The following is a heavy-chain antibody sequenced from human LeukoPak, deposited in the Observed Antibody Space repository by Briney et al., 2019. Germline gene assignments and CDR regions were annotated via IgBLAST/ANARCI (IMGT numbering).Heavy chain of an antibody. CDR1: GGSISGFY. CDR3: AGARITLIRGAIDF. V-gene: IGHV4-59*01. J-gene: IGHJ4*02. D-gene: IGHD3-10*01. CDR2: MYCSGST. Sequence: SETLSLTCAVSGGSISGFYWSWIRQPPGKGLQWIGYMYCSGSTNYHPSIKRRVTISVDTSNNPFFLKVSSVTAADTAVYYCAGARITLIRGAIDFWGQGTLVTVSS.